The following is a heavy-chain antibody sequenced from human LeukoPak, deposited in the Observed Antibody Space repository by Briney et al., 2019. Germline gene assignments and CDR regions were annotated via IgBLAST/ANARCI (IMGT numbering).Heavy chain of an antibody. CDR3: AKRIGDY. Sequence: PGGSLRLSCVASGITFSSYAMSWDRQAPGKGLEWVSTIRDSGGNTYYADSVKGRSTLSRNNSGRSPYLQMNSLRVEDTAVYYCAKRIGDYWGQGTLVTVSS. V-gene: IGHV3-23*01. D-gene: IGHD2-15*01. CDR2: IRDSGGNT. CDR1: GITFSSYA. J-gene: IGHJ4*02.